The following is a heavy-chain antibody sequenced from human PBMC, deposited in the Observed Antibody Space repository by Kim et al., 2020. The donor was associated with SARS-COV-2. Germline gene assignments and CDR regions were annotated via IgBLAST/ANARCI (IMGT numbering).Heavy chain of an antibody. CDR1: GYTFTSYY. CDR2: INPSGGST. V-gene: IGHV1-46*01. D-gene: IGHD3-10*01. CDR3: ARDYYMGVVRGVTQFDY. J-gene: IGHJ4*02. Sequence: ASVKVSCKASGYTFTSYYMHWVRQAPGQGLEWMGIINPSGGSTSYAQKFQGRVTMTRDTSTSTVYMELSSLRSEDTAVYYCARDYYMGVVRGVTQFDYWGQGTLVTVSS.